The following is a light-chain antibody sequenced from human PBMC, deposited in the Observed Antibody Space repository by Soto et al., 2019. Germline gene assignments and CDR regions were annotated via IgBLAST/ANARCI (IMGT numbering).Light chain of an antibody. Sequence: DIQITHFSSTLPASVVDRVNITCRASQSIDRWLAWYQQKPGKAPKILIYHASSLETGVPSRFSGSGSGTDFTLTITNLQPEDFATYYCQQSYINTAWTFGQGTKVDNK. CDR3: QQSYINTAWT. V-gene: IGKV1-5*01. CDR2: HAS. CDR1: QSIDRW. J-gene: IGKJ1*01.